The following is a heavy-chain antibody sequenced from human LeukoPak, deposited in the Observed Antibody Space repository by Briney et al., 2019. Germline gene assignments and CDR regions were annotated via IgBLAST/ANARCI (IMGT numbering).Heavy chain of an antibody. J-gene: IGHJ4*02. V-gene: IGHV4-34*01. CDR1: GGSFSGYY. CDR3: ARATGDSSSWYADY. CDR2: INHSGST. D-gene: IGHD6-13*01. Sequence: SETLSLTCAVYGGSFSGYYWSWIRQPPGKGLEWIGEINHSGSTNYNPSLKSRVTISVDTSKNQFSLKLSSVTAVDTAVYYCARATGDSSSWYADYWGQGTLVTVSS.